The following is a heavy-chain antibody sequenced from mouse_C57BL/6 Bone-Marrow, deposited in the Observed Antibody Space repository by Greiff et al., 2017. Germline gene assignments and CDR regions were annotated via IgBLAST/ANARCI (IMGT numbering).Heavy chain of an antibody. CDR2: INPNNGGT. CDR3: ARSEIYYYGSSYYFDY. V-gene: IGHV1-26*01. Sequence: EVQLQQSGPELVKPGASVKISCKASGYTFTDYYMNWVKQSHGKSLEWIGDINPNNGGTSYNQKFKGKATLTVDKSSSTAYMELRSLTSEDSAVYYCARSEIYYYGSSYYFDYWGQGTTLTVSS. J-gene: IGHJ2*01. CDR1: GYTFTDYY. D-gene: IGHD1-1*01.